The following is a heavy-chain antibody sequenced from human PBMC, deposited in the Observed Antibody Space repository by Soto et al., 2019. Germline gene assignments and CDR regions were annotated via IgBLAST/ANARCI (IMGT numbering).Heavy chain of an antibody. CDR2: IAPSGGGT. CDR1: GYTFTIYY. V-gene: IGHV1-46*01. Sequence: SAKVSCTASGYTFTIYYMHWVRQSPGQGLEWLGIIAPSGGGTSYAQKFQGRLTMTRDTSTSTVYMELSSLRSEDTAVYYCARESRYCSGGSCYFLPGIDYWGQGTLVTVSS. J-gene: IGHJ4*02. D-gene: IGHD2-15*01. CDR3: ARESRYCSGGSCYFLPGIDY.